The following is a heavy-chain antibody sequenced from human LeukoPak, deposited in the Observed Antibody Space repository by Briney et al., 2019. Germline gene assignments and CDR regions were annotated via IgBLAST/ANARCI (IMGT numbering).Heavy chain of an antibody. CDR2: IRYDGSNK. CDR1: GFTFGSYA. V-gene: IGHV3-30*02. CDR3: AKSLSGYYRWVFDY. J-gene: IGHJ4*02. D-gene: IGHD3-3*01. Sequence: GGSLRLSCAASGFTFGSYAMGWVRRAPEKGLEWVAFIRYDGSNKYYADSVKGRFTISRDNSKNTLYLQMNSLRAEDTAVYYCAKSLSGYYRWVFDYWGQGTLVTVSS.